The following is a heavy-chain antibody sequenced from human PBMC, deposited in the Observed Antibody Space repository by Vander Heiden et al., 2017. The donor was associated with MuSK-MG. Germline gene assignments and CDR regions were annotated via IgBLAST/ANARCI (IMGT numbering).Heavy chain of an antibody. CDR2: VSFDGSNG. CDR3: AKSPTSSGYYYHLDV. J-gene: IGHJ6*04. CDR1: GFTFNKYG. Sequence: QVQLVESGGGVVQPGRSLRLSCAASGFTFNKYGMHWVRQAPGKGLEWVAVVSFDGSNGHYPDSVKGRFTNSRDNSKNTLYLQMNSLRAEDTAVYYCAKSPTSSGYYYHLDVWGKGDHGHRLL. D-gene: IGHD3-10*01. V-gene: IGHV3-30*18.